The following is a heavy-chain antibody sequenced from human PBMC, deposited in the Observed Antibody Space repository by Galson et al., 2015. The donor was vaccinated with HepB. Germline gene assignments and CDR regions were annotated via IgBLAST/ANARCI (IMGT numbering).Heavy chain of an antibody. D-gene: IGHD2-21*01. V-gene: IGHV3-30*18. CDR3: TKMALDSHFDHFDF. CDR1: GLSLRRYG. CDR2: LSYDGKE. J-gene: IGHJ4*02. Sequence: SLRLSCAASGLSLRRYGMHWVRQVPGKGLEWLAVLSYDGKEHYADSVKGRFSISRDNAQNTLFLQMSRLRIEDTAVYYCTKMALDSHFDHFDFWGQGTLVIVSS.